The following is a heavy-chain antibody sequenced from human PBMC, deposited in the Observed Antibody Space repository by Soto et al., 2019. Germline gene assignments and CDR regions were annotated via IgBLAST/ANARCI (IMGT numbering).Heavy chain of an antibody. CDR3: VKYTVTEDLGEH. CDR1: GFIFGSYA. CDR2: ASRSGAYT. D-gene: IGHD4-17*01. Sequence: EVQLLDSGGGLVQPGGSLRLSCSSSGFIFGSYAMAWVRQPPGKGLEWVSGASRSGAYTFYAPSVRGRFSISRDNSRDTLWLQMDSLRVEDTALYFCVKYTVTEDLGEHWGQGTLVTVSS. V-gene: IGHV3-23*01. J-gene: IGHJ4*02.